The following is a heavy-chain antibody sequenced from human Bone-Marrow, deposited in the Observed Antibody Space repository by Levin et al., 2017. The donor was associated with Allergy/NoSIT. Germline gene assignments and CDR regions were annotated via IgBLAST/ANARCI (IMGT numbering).Heavy chain of an antibody. CDR3: ARDLDYYYYMDV. Sequence: RPSETLSLTCTVYGTSINSGSNHWSWIRQSPGKGLEWIGHIDYRGSTTYNPSLRSRVTISADTSKNQFSLTLTSVTAADTAVYYCARDLDYYYYMDVWGKGTTVTVSS. J-gene: IGHJ6*03. CDR1: GTSINSGSNH. V-gene: IGHV4-61*01. CDR2: IDYRGST.